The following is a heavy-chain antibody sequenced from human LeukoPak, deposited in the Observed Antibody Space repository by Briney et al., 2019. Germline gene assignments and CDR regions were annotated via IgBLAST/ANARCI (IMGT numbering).Heavy chain of an antibody. CDR2: IYPGDSDT. D-gene: IGHD2-21*02. J-gene: IGHJ4*02. CDR3: ARTYCGGDCYYSYFDY. Sequence: GESLKISCKGSGYXFTTFWIGWVRQMPGKGLEWMGIIYPGDSDTRYSPSFQGQVTISADKSISTAYLQWSSLKASDTAMYYCARTYCGGDCYYSYFDYWGQGTLVTVSS. CDR1: GYXFTTFW. V-gene: IGHV5-51*01.